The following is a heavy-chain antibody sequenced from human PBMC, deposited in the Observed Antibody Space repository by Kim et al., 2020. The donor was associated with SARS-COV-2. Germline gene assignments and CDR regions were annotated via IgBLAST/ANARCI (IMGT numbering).Heavy chain of an antibody. Sequence: SETLSLTCTVSGGSISSSSYYWGWIRQPPGKGLEWIGSIYYSGSTYYNPSLKSRVTISVDTSKNQFSLKLSSVTAADTAVYYCARSASGLGSKKRDIMITFGGVIVDGPIDYWGQGTLVTVSS. CDR1: GGSISSSSYY. CDR3: ARSASGLGSKKRDIMITFGGVIVDGPIDY. V-gene: IGHV4-39*01. J-gene: IGHJ4*02. D-gene: IGHD3-16*02. CDR2: IYYSGST.